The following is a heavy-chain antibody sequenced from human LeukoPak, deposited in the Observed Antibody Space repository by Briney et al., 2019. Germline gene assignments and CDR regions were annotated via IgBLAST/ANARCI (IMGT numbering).Heavy chain of an antibody. J-gene: IGHJ5*02. V-gene: IGHV4-59*01. CDR1: GFTFSSYS. Sequence: GSLRLSCAASGFTFSSYSMNWVRQPPGKGLEWIGYIYHSGGTYYNPSLESRVTVSVDTSKKHFPLKLTSVTAADTAVYYCARVGGFHLQFDPWGQGTLVTVSS. CDR2: IYHSGGT. D-gene: IGHD3-16*01. CDR3: ARVGGFHLQFDP.